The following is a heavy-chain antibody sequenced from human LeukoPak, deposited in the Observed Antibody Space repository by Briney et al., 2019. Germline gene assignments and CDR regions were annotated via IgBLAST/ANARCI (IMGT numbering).Heavy chain of an antibody. V-gene: IGHV3-23*01. CDR3: AKDRGGGIAVAGTAPDY. J-gene: IGHJ4*02. CDR2: ISGSGGST. Sequence: PGGSLRLSCAASGFTFSSYAMSWVRQAPGKGLEWVSAISGSGGSTYYADSVKGRFTISRDNSKNTLYLQMNSLRAEDTAVYYCAKDRGGGIAVAGTAPDYWGQGTLVTVSS. CDR1: GFTFSSYA. D-gene: IGHD6-19*01.